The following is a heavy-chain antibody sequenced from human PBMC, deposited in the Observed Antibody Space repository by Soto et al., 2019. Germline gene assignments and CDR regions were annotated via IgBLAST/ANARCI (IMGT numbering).Heavy chain of an antibody. V-gene: IGHV1-46*01. CDR1: GYSFTTYY. Sequence: QVQVVQSGAEVREPGASVKVSCQTSGYSFTTYYVHWVRRAPGQGLEWMAIINPSGGRTRSAQRFQGRLNITSDTSSTTVFMELSSLTSEDTAVYYCVRDNSYAGSGYPLDHWGQGTPVTVSS. J-gene: IGHJ4*02. CDR3: VRDNSYAGSGYPLDH. CDR2: INPSGGRT. D-gene: IGHD3-22*01.